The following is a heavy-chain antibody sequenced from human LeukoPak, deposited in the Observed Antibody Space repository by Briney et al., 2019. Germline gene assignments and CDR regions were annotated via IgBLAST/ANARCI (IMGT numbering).Heavy chain of an antibody. CDR1: GFTFSDYT. J-gene: IGHJ5*02. CDR2: ITSSSYYI. V-gene: IGHV3-21*01. CDR3: ARVRYYDSETLNWFDP. Sequence: GGSPRLSCAASGFTFSDYTMTWVRQAPGKGLQWVSSITSSSYYIYYADSVKGRFTISRDNAKNSLYLQMNSLRAEDTAVYYCARVRYYDSETLNWFDPWGQGTLVTVSS. D-gene: IGHD3-22*01.